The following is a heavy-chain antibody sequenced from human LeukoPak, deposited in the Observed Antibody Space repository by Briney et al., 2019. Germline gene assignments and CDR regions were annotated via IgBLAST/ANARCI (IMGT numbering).Heavy chain of an antibody. CDR1: GFTFSSYA. J-gene: IGHJ4*02. Sequence: GGSLRLSCAASGFTFSSYAMHWVRQAPGKGLEWVAVISYDGSNKYYADSVKGRFTISRDNSKNTLDLQMNSLRAEDTAVYYCARDRSYDFWSGYSTPDYWGQGTLVTVSS. CDR2: ISYDGSNK. V-gene: IGHV3-30-3*01. CDR3: ARDRSYDFWSGYSTPDY. D-gene: IGHD3-3*01.